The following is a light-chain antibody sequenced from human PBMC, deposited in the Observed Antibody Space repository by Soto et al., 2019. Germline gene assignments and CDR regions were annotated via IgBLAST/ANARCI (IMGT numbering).Light chain of an antibody. J-gene: IGLJ2*01. CDR2: EVS. V-gene: IGLV2-14*01. Sequence: QSALTQPASVSGSPGQSLTISCTGTSSDVGGYNYVSWYQQHPGKAPKLMIYEVSNRPSGVSNRLSGSKSGNTASLTISGLQAEDGADYYCSSYTSSSPLVFGGGTKLTVL. CDR3: SSYTSSSPLV. CDR1: SSDVGGYNY.